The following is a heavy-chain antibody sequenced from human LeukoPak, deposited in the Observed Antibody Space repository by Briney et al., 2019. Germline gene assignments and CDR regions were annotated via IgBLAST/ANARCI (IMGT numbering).Heavy chain of an antibody. D-gene: IGHD5-18*01. CDR1: GGSFSGYY. V-gene: IGHV4-34*01. J-gene: IGHJ4*02. Sequence: PSETLSLTCAVYGGSFSGYYWTWIRQPPGKGLEWIGEINHSGSTNYNPSLKSRVTISVDTSKNQFSLKLSSVTAADTAVYYCASGGYSYGHGYWGQGTLVTVSS. CDR3: ASGGYSYGHGY. CDR2: INHSGST.